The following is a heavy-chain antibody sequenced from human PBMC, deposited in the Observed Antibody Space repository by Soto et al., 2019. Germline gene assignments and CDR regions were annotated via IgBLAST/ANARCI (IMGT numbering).Heavy chain of an antibody. Sequence: ASVTVSCKVSGYTLTELSMHWVRQASGKGLEWMGGFDPEDGETIYAQKFQGRVTMTEDTSTDTAYMELSSLRSEDTAVYYCATNYDYDYVWGSYRFDYWGQGTLVTVSS. J-gene: IGHJ4*02. CDR1: GYTLTELS. CDR2: FDPEDGET. D-gene: IGHD3-16*02. CDR3: ATNYDYDYVWGSYRFDY. V-gene: IGHV1-24*01.